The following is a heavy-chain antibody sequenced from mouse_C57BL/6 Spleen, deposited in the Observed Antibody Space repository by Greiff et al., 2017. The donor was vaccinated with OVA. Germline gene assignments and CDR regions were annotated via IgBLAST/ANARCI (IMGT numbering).Heavy chain of an antibody. J-gene: IGHJ2*01. V-gene: IGHV1-80*01. CDR2: IYPGDGDT. CDR1: GYAFSSYW. CDR3: ARRSPLLYFDY. Sequence: QVQLQQSGAELVKPGASVKISCKASGYAFSSYWMNWVKQRPGKGLEWIGQIYPGDGDTNYNGKFKGKATLTADKSSSTAYMQLSSLTSEDSAVYFCARRSPLLYFDYWGQGTTLTVSS.